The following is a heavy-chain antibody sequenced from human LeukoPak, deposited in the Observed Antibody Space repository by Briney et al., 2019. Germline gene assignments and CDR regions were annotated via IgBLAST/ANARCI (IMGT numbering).Heavy chain of an antibody. D-gene: IGHD3-22*01. CDR1: GFTFSSYD. J-gene: IGHJ4*02. CDR3: ARDSRGPDY. Sequence: GGSLRLSCAASGFTFSSYDMYWVRQAPGRGLDWVAVVSYDGSDKYYADSVKGRFTISRDNSKNTLYLQMTGLRVEDTAVYYCARDSRGPDYWGQGALVTVSS. CDR2: VSYDGSDK. V-gene: IGHV3-33*05.